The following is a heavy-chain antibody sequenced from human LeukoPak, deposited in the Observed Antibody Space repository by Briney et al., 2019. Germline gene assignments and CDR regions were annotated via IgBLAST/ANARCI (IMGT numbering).Heavy chain of an antibody. V-gene: IGHV1-18*01. Sequence: ASVKVSCKASGYTFTSYGISWVRQAPGQGLEWMGWIDPYNGNRDSAQKLQGRVTMTTDTSTSTAYMELRGLRSDDTAVYYCAREGLNYYMDVWGKGTTVTVSS. J-gene: IGHJ6*03. CDR3: AREGLNYYMDV. CDR2: IDPYNGNR. CDR1: GYTFTSYG.